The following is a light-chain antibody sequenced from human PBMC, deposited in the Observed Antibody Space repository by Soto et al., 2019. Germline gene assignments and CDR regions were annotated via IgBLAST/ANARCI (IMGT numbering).Light chain of an antibody. CDR3: QQYGSSPYT. J-gene: IGKJ2*01. Sequence: EIVLTQSPGTLSLSPGERATLSCRASQSVSSSYLAWYQQKPGQAPRLLIYVASSRATGIPDRFSGSRSGTDFTLTISRLEPEDFAVYYCQQYGSSPYTFGQGTKLEIK. CDR1: QSVSSSY. CDR2: VAS. V-gene: IGKV3-20*01.